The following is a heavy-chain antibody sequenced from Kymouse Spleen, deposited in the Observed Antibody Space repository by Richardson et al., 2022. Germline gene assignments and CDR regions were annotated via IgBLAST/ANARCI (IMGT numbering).Heavy chain of an antibody. J-gene: IGHJ4*02. V-gene: IGHV4-59*01. CDR2: IYYSGST. Sequence: QVQLQESGPGLVKPSETLSLTCTVSGGSISSYYWSWIRQPPGKGLEWIGYIYYSGSTNYNPSLKSRVTISVDTSKNQFSLKLSSVTAADTAVYYCARGGYSSGWSFDYWGQGTLVTVSS. D-gene: IGHD6-19*01. CDR3: ARGGYSSGWSFDY. CDR1: GGSISSYY.